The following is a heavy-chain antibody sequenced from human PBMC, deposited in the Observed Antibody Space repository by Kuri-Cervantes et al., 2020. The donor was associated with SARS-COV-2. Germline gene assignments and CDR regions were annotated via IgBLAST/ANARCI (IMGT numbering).Heavy chain of an antibody. J-gene: IGHJ4*01. D-gene: IGHD3-3*01. Sequence: GGSLRLSCAASGFTFSDYYMSWIRQAPGKGLEWVSYISSSGSTIYYADSVKGRFTISRDNAKNSLYLQMNSLRAEDTAVYYCAKTYYDFWSGYEYWGQGNLVTVSS. V-gene: IGHV3-11*01. CDR3: AKTYYDFWSGYEY. CDR2: ISSSGSTI. CDR1: GFTFSDYY.